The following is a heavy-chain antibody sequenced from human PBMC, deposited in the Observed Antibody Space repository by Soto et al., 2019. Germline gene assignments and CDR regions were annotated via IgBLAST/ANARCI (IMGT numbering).Heavy chain of an antibody. CDR3: ATRITVFGLLIPPFDP. J-gene: IGHJ5*01. Sequence: SETLSLTCAVYGGSVNGYYWYWIRQPPGKGLEWIGEINHTGSTHYNPSLKSRVTMSVDTSKNQFSLRLSSVTAADTAIYYCATRITVFGLLIPPFDPWGQGTQVTVSS. D-gene: IGHD3-3*01. CDR1: GGSVNGYY. CDR2: INHTGST. V-gene: IGHV4-34*01.